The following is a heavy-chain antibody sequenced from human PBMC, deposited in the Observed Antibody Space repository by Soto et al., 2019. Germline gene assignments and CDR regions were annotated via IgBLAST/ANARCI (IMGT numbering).Heavy chain of an antibody. J-gene: IGHJ4*02. D-gene: IGHD3-9*01. CDR1: GGTFSSYA. CDR2: IIPIFGTA. CDR3: ASGGFDWLLNY. Sequence: SVKVSCKASGGTFSSYAISWVRQAPGQGLEWMGGIIPIFGTANHAQKFQGRVTITADKSTSTAYMELSSLRSEDTAVYYCASGGFDWLLNYWGQGTLATVSS. V-gene: IGHV1-69*06.